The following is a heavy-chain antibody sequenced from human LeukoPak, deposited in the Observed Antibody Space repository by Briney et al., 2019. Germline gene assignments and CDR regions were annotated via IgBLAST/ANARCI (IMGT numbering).Heavy chain of an antibody. V-gene: IGHV3-66*01. CDR3: AREKEDLDSSGFGLGAFDI. J-gene: IGHJ3*02. CDR2: IYSGGST. CDR1: GFTVSSNY. D-gene: IGHD3-22*01. Sequence: GGSLRLSCAASGFTVSSNYMSWVRQAPGKGLEWVSVIYSGGSTYYADSVKGRFTISRDNSKNMLYLQMNSLRAEDTAVYYCAREKEDLDSSGFGLGAFDIWGQGTMVTVSS.